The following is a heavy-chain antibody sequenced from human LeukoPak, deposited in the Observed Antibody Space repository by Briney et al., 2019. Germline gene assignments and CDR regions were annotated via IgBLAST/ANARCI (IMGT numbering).Heavy chain of an antibody. CDR3: AKHPSGSYKPSEVQH. Sequence: GRYLRRSLAASGFTFSSYAMNWVRHASRNDLEWVSAINSNGGSTYYADSVKGRFTISRDNSKNTLYLQMNSLRAEDTAVYYCAKHPSGSYKPSEVQHWGQGTLVTVSS. V-gene: IGHV3-23*01. J-gene: IGHJ1*01. CDR2: INSNGGST. CDR1: GFTFSSYA. D-gene: IGHD3-10*01.